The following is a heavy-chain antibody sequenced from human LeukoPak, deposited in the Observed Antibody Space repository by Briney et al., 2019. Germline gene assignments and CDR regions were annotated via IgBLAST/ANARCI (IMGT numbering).Heavy chain of an antibody. CDR2: IYYSGST. J-gene: IGHJ3*02. CDR3: ASQRFGDPGAFDI. V-gene: IGHV4-39*07. Sequence: KPSETLSLTCTVSGGSISTSYYYWGWIRQPPGKGLEWIGSIYYSGSTYYNPSLKSRVTISLDTSKNQFSLKPSSVTAADTAVYYCASQRFGDPGAFDIWGQGTMVTVSS. D-gene: IGHD3-10*01. CDR1: GGSISTSYYY.